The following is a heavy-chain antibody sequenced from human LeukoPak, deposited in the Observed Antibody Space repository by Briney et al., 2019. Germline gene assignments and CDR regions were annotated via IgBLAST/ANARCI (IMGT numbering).Heavy chain of an antibody. D-gene: IGHD3-3*01. Sequence: SETLSLTCTVSGGSISSYYWSWIRQPPGKGLEWIGYIYYSGSTNYNPSLKSRVTISVDTSKNQFSLKLSSVTAADTAVYYCARVELYDFWSGYYGAFDIWGQGTMVTVSS. CDR1: GGSISSYY. CDR2: IYYSGST. J-gene: IGHJ3*02. V-gene: IGHV4-59*08. CDR3: ARVELYDFWSGYYGAFDI.